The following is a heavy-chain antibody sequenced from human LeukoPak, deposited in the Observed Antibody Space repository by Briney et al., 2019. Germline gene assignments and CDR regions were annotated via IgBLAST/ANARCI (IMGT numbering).Heavy chain of an antibody. CDR3: ANTKTSSWYFDY. CDR1: GFTFSGYW. CDR2: IKQDGSEK. V-gene: IGHV3-7*01. J-gene: IGHJ4*02. D-gene: IGHD6-13*01. Sequence: PGGSLRLSCAASGFTFSGYWMSWVRQAPGKGLEWVANIKQDGSEKYYVDSVKGRFTISRDNAKNSLYLQMNSLRAEDTAVYYCANTKTSSWYFDYWGQGNLVTVSS.